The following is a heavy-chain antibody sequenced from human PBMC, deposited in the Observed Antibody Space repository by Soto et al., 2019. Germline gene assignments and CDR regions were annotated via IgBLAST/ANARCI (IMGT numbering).Heavy chain of an antibody. CDR1: GYTFTSYG. Sequence: QVHLVQSGAEVKKPGASVKVSCKASGYTFTSYGITWVRQAPGQGLEWMGWISAHNGNTDYAQKLQGRVIGTRDTSTSTAYMELRGMRSDDTAVYYCARGRYGDYWGQGALVTVSS. J-gene: IGHJ4*02. CDR3: ARGRYGDY. V-gene: IGHV1-18*01. D-gene: IGHD1-1*01. CDR2: ISAHNGNT.